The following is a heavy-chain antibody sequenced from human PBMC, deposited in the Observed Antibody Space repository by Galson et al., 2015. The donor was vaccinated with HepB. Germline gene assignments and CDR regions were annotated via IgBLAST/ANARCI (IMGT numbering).Heavy chain of an antibody. V-gene: IGHV3-30*04. CDR1: GFTFSSYA. D-gene: IGHD3-22*01. Sequence: SLRLSCAASGFTFSSYAMHWVRQAPGKGLEWVAVISYDGSNKYYADSVKGRFTISRDNSKNTLYLQMNSLRAEDTAVYYCARDLYYDSGGYSSGGFLPWGQGTLVTVSS. CDR2: ISYDGSNK. CDR3: ARDLYYDSGGYSSGGFLP. J-gene: IGHJ5*02.